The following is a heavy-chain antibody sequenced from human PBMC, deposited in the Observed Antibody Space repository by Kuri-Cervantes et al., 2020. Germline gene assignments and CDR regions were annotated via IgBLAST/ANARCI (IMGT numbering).Heavy chain of an antibody. D-gene: IGHD3-22*01. CDR3: ARDTGDYYDSTLPYYYMDV. CDR2: IIPIFGTA. CDR1: GGTFSSYA. J-gene: IGHJ6*03. Sequence: SVKVSCKASGGTFSSYAISWVRQAPGQGLEWMGGIIPIFGTANYAQKFQGRVTITTDESTSTAYMELSSLRSEDTAVYYCARDTGDYYDSTLPYYYMDVWGKGTTVTVSS. V-gene: IGHV1-69*05.